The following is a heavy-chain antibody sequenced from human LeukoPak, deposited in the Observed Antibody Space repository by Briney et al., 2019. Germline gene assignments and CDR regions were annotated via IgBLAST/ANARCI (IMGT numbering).Heavy chain of an antibody. CDR2: SSGSGGST. CDR3: AKVPIAVAPYYFDY. J-gene: IGHJ4*02. D-gene: IGHD6-19*01. V-gene: IGHV3-23*01. Sequence: PGGSLRLSCAASGFTFSSYAMSWVRQAPRTGLEWVSASSGSGGSTYYADSVKGRFTISRDNSKNTLYLQMNSLRAEDTAVYYCAKVPIAVAPYYFDYWGQGTLVTVSS. CDR1: GFTFSSYA.